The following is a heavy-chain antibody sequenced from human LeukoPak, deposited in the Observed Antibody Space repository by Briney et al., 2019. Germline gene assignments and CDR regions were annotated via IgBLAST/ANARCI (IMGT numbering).Heavy chain of an antibody. CDR3: AKPITISGATDAFDI. Sequence: PGGSLRLSCVASGFTFNSYWMNWVRQAPGKGLEWVANIKQDGSEKYYVDSVKGRFTISRDNAKNSLYLQMNSLRAEDTAVYHCAKPITISGATDAFDIWGQGTMVTVSS. V-gene: IGHV3-7*01. CDR1: GFTFNSYW. CDR2: IKQDGSEK. D-gene: IGHD3-3*01. J-gene: IGHJ3*02.